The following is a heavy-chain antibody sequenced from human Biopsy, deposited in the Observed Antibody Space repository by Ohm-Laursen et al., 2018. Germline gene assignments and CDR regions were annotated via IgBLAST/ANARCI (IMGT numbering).Heavy chain of an antibody. CDR1: GFTFSSHA. CDR2: INGSGGST. V-gene: IGHV3-23*01. Sequence: SLRLSCSASGFTFSSHAMSWVRQAPGKGLECVSVINGSGGSTYYAGPVKGRFTISRDNSKNTLYLQMNSLGAEDTAMYYCARDLYDFCGGCPFDPWGQGTLVTVS. CDR3: ARDLYDFCGGCPFDP. D-gene: IGHD3-3*01. J-gene: IGHJ5*02.